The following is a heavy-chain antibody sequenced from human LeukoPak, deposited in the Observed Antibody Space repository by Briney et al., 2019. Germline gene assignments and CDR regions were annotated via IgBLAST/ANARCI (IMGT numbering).Heavy chain of an antibody. CDR2: INSDGSST. CDR1: GFTFSSYW. V-gene: IGHV3-74*01. D-gene: IGHD6-6*01. CDR3: ARGDSSSSFDY. Sequence: VGSLRLSCAASGFTFSSYWIHWVRQAPGKGLVWVSRINSDGSSTSYADSVKGRFTISRDNAKNTLYLQMNSLRAEDTAAYYCARGDSSSSFDYWGQGTLVTVSS. J-gene: IGHJ4*02.